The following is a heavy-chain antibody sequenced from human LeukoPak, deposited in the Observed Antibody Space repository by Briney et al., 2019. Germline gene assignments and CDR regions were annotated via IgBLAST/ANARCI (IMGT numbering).Heavy chain of an antibody. CDR1: GGSIISYY. V-gene: IGHV4-34*01. J-gene: IGHJ6*03. D-gene: IGHD3-10*01. Sequence: SETLSLTCTVSGGSIISYYWSWIRQPPGKGLEWIGEINHSGSTNYNPSLKSRVTISVDTSKNQFSLKLSSVTAADTAVYYCARAWMVDYYYMDVWGKGTTVTVSS. CDR2: INHSGST. CDR3: ARAWMVDYYYMDV.